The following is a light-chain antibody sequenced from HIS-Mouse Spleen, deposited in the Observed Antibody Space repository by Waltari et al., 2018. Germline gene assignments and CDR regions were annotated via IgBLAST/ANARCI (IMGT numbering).Light chain of an antibody. CDR2: EDN. Sequence: NFMLTQPHSVSESPGKTVTISCTRSSGSIASNYVQWYQQRPGSAPTTVIYEDNQRPPGVPDRFSGSIDSSSHSASLTISGLKTEDEADYYCQSYDSSNLVFGGGTKLTVL. V-gene: IGLV6-57*04. CDR3: QSYDSSNLV. CDR1: SGSIASNY. J-gene: IGLJ3*02.